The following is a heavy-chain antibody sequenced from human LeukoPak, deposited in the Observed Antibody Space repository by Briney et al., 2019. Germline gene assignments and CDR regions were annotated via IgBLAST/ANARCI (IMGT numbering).Heavy chain of an antibody. D-gene: IGHD1-26*01. J-gene: IGHJ6*02. CDR3: ATWAFYHSLDV. CDR1: GFTFDAYA. CDR2: IDKDGGAT. Sequence: GGSLRLSCAASGFTFDAYAMHWVRQAPGKVLEWVSLIDKDGGATYYADSVKGRFTISRDNSKNSLYLQMNSLRIEDTALYYCATWAFYHSLDVWGQGTTVTVSS. V-gene: IGHV3-43*02.